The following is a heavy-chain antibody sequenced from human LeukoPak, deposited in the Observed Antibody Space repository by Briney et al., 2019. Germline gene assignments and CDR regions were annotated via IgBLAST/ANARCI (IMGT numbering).Heavy chain of an antibody. D-gene: IGHD1-20*01. CDR2: IYYSGST. V-gene: IGHV4-31*03. CDR1: GGSISSGGYY. J-gene: IGHJ4*02. Sequence: SETLSLTCTVSGGSISSGGYYWSWIRQHPGKGLEWIGYIYYSGSTYYNPSLKSRVTISVDTSKNQFSLKLSSVTAADTAVYYCARGPPAYNWNPPDYWGQGTLVTVSS. CDR3: ARGPPAYNWNPPDY.